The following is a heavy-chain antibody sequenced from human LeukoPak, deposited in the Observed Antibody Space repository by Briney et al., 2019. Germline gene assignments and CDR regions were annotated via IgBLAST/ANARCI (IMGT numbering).Heavy chain of an antibody. Sequence: ASVKVSCKASGYTFTCYYMHWVRQAPGQGLEWMGWINPNSGGTNYAQKFQGRVTMTRDTSISTAYMELSRLRSDDTAVYYCARDRYSSMANWFDPWGQGTLVTVSS. CDR3: ARDRYSSMANWFDP. J-gene: IGHJ5*02. D-gene: IGHD6-13*01. CDR1: GYTFTCYY. CDR2: INPNSGGT. V-gene: IGHV1-2*02.